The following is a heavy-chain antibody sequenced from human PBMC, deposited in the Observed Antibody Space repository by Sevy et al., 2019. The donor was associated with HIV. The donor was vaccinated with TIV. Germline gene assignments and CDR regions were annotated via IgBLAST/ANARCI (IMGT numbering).Heavy chain of an antibody. V-gene: IGHV3-30*18. CDR1: GFTFSNYG. D-gene: IGHD4-17*01. Sequence: GGSLRLSCAASGFTFSNYGMHWVRQAPGKGLEWVAVISYDGSNKYCADSVKGRFTISRDNSKNTLYLQMNSLRPEDTAVYYCAKAGSTDDAFDIWGQRTMVTVSS. CDR2: ISYDGSNK. CDR3: AKAGSTDDAFDI. J-gene: IGHJ3*02.